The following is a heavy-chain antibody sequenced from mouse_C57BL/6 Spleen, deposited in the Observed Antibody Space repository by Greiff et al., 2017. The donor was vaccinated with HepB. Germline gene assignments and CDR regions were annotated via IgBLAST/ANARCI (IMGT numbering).Heavy chain of an antibody. V-gene: IGHV14-4*01. D-gene: IGHD2-4*01. J-gene: IGHJ3*01. Sequence: EVQLQQSGAELVRPGASVKLSCTASGFNIKDDYMHWVKQRPEQGLEWIGWIDPENGDTEYASKFQGKATITADTSSNTAYLQLSSLTSEDTAVYYCTRGLYDYDPFAYWGQGTLVTVSA. CDR2: IDPENGDT. CDR1: GFNIKDDY. CDR3: TRGLYDYDPFAY.